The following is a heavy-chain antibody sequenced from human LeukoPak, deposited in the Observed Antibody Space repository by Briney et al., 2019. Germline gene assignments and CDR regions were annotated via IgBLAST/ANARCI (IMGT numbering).Heavy chain of an antibody. J-gene: IGHJ6*02. Sequence: NPSETLSLTCAVYGVSLSGYYWSWIRQPPGKGLEWIGEINHSGSTNYNPSLKSRVTISVDTSKNQFSLKLSSVTAADTAVYYCARGGDGYSSSWRYYYYYGMDVWGQGTTVTVSS. V-gene: IGHV4-34*01. D-gene: IGHD6-13*01. CDR1: GVSLSGYY. CDR3: ARGGDGYSSSWRYYYYYGMDV. CDR2: INHSGST.